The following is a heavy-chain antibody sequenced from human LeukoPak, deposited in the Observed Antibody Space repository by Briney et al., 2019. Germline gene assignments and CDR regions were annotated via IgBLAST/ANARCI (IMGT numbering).Heavy chain of an antibody. CDR3: ARIGEGGVAGHSFDY. J-gene: IGHJ4*02. D-gene: IGHD6-19*01. CDR1: GFSLSSSSYY. CDR2: IYDSGST. V-gene: IGHV4-39*01. Sequence: RSSETLSLTCTVSGFSLSSSSYYWGWLRQPPGKGLEWFGSIYDSGSTYYNPSLKRRVAISVDTSKKQCTRKLSSVTAADTAVYYCARIGEGGVAGHSFDYSGQGTLFSVSS.